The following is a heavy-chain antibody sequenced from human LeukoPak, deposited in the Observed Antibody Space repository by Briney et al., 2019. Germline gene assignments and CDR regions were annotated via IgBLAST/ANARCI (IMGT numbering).Heavy chain of an antibody. CDR3: TRDRGLQQFDY. D-gene: IGHD2-21*01. CDR2: IKEDGSEK. Sequence: TGGSLRLSCAASGFTFSSYWMSWVRQAPGKGLERVANIKEDGSEKYYVDSVKGRFTISRDNAKNSLYLQMSSLRDDDTAVYYCTRDRGLQQFDYWGQGTLVTVSS. J-gene: IGHJ4*02. V-gene: IGHV3-7*01. CDR1: GFTFSSYW.